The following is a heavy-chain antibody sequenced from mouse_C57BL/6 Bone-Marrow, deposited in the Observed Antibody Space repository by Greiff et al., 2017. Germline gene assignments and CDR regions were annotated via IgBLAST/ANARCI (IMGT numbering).Heavy chain of an antibody. CDR2: INSDGGST. J-gene: IGHJ2*01. Sequence: EVKVVESGGGLVQPGESLNISCASSGYEFPAHAMYWVSKTPEKRLELVADINSDGGSTYYPNTMERRVIISRDTTKKTLYLQISSMRSEDTALYYCARQRADYWGQGTTLTVSS. D-gene: IGHD3-3*01. V-gene: IGHV5-2*01. CDR3: ARQRADY. CDR1: GYEFPAHA.